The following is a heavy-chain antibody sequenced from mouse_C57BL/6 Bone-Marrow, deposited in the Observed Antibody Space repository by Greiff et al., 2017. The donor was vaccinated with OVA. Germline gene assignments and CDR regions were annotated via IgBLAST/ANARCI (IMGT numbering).Heavy chain of an antibody. Sequence: EVKLVESGGGLVQPKGSLKLSCAASGFTFNTYAMHWVRQAPGKGLEWVARIRSKSSNYATYYADSVKDRFTISRDDSQSMLYLQMNNLKTEDTAMYYCVRDEVLLRSKGYAMDYWGQGTSVTVSS. CDR3: VRDEVLLRSKGYAMDY. CDR1: GFTFNTYA. J-gene: IGHJ4*01. V-gene: IGHV10-3*01. CDR2: IRSKSSNYAT. D-gene: IGHD1-1*01.